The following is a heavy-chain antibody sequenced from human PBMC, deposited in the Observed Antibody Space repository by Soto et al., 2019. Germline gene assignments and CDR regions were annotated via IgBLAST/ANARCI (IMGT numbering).Heavy chain of an antibody. CDR3: ARDGGRDGYNPMVYYGMDV. Sequence: GGSLRLSCAASGFTFSSYSMNWVRQAPGKGLEWVSSISSSSSYIYYADSVKGRFTISRDNAKNSLYLQMNSLRAEDTAVYYCARDGGRDGYNPMVYYGMDVWGQGTTVTVSS. CDR2: ISSSSSYI. J-gene: IGHJ6*02. V-gene: IGHV3-21*01. CDR1: GFTFSSYS. D-gene: IGHD5-12*01.